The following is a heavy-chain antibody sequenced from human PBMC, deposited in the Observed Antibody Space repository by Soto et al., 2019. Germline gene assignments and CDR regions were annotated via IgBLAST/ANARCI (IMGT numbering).Heavy chain of an antibody. D-gene: IGHD6-13*01. V-gene: IGHV1-69*01. J-gene: IGHJ4*02. Sequence: QLHLVQSGAEVKKPGSSLKVSCKASGGTFSNSGISWVRQAPGQGLEWMGGIISIFGPANYAQNFQGRVTITADESTNTAYMELNNLISQDTAVYYCARGGSWTRFDNWGQGTLVTVSS. CDR3: ARGGSWTRFDN. CDR2: IISIFGPA. CDR1: GGTFSNSG.